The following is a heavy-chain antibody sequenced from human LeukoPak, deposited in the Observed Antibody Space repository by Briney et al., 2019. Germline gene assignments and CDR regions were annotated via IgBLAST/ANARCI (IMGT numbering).Heavy chain of an antibody. CDR2: IIPIFGTA. Sequence: GASVKVSCKASGGTFSSYAISWVRQAPGQGLEWMGGIIPIFGTANYAQKFQGRVTITADESTSTAYMELSSLRSEDTAVYYCARDLYYYDSSGYYLGYFDYWGQGTLVTVSS. CDR3: ARDLYYYDSSGYYLGYFDY. J-gene: IGHJ4*02. D-gene: IGHD3-22*01. CDR1: GGTFSSYA. V-gene: IGHV1-69*13.